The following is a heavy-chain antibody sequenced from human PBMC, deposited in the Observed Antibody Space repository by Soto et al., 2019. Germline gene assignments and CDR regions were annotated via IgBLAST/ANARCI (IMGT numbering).Heavy chain of an antibody. CDR2: ISAYNGNT. D-gene: IGHD4-17*01. CDR1: GYTFTSYG. Sequence: ASVKVSCKASGYTFTSYGISWVRQAPGQGLEWMGWISAYNGNTNYAQKLQGRVTMTTDTSTSTAYMELRSLRSDDTAVYYCARDRDTVTTTHFYYYFGMDVWGQGTTVTVSS. V-gene: IGHV1-18*04. CDR3: ARDRDTVTTTHFYYYFGMDV. J-gene: IGHJ6*02.